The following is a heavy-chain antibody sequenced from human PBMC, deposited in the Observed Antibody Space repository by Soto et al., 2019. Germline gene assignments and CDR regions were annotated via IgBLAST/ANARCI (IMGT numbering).Heavy chain of an antibody. CDR3: ARDPGIAAAGVDY. D-gene: IGHD6-13*01. V-gene: IGHV1-69*08. CDR1: GGTFSSYT. J-gene: IGHJ4*02. CDR2: IIPILGIA. Sequence: QVQLVQSGAEVKKPGSSVKVSCKASGGTFSSYTISWVRQAPGQGLEWMGRIIPILGIANYAQKFQGRVTITADKSTNTAYMELSSLRSEDTAVYYCARDPGIAAAGVDYWGQGTLVTVSS.